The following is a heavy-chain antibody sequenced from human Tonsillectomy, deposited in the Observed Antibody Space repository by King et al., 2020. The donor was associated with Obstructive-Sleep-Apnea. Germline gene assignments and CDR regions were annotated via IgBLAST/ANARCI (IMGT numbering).Heavy chain of an antibody. D-gene: IGHD3-22*01. CDR1: GFTFSSYS. CDR3: ARDDRDI. Sequence: VQLVESGGGVVQPGRSLRLSCTPSGFTFSSYSMHWVRQAPGKGLEWVAVISYDGSNDYHADSVKDRFTISRDNSKNMLYLQMNGPRAEDTAVYYCARDDRDIWGQGTMVTVSS. J-gene: IGHJ3*02. V-gene: IGHV3-30*04. CDR2: ISYDGSND.